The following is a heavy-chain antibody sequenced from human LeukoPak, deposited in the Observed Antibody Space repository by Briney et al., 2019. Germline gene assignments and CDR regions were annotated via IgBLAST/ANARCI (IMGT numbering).Heavy chain of an antibody. D-gene: IGHD1-26*01. CDR2: INPTGGST. J-gene: IGHJ5*02. V-gene: IGHV1-46*01. CDR3: ARDNSVGDNAWWFDP. CDR1: GYTFTSYY. Sequence: GASVKVSCKASGYTFTSYYMHWVRQAPGQGLEWMGLINPTGGSTGYAHKFQGRVTMTRDMSTSTDYMELSSLRSEDTAIYYCARDNSVGDNAWWFDPWGQGTLVTVSS.